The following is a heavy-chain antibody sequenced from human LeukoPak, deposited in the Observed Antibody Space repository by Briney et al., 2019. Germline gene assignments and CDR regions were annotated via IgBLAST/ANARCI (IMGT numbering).Heavy chain of an antibody. D-gene: IGHD4-17*01. V-gene: IGHV3-30-3*01. J-gene: IGHJ4*02. CDR2: ISYDGSNK. Sequence: PGGSLRLSCAASGFTFSSYAMHWVRQAPGKGLEWVAVISYDGSNKYYADSVKGRFTISRDNSKNTLYLQMNSLRAEDTAVYYCARDDYGDHPTLLDYWGQGTLVTVSS. CDR3: ARDDYGDHPTLLDY. CDR1: GFTFSSYA.